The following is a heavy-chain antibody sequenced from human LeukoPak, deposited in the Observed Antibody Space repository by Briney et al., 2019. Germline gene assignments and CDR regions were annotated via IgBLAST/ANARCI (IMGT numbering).Heavy chain of an antibody. CDR1: GGTFSSYA. Sequence: SVKVSCKASGGTFSSYAISWVRQAPGQGLEWMGGIIPIFGTANYAQKFQGRVTITADESTSTAYMELSSLRSEDTAVYYCARDGGEYSGSMDVWGKGTTVTVSS. CDR3: ARDGGEYSGSMDV. CDR2: IIPIFGTA. D-gene: IGHD6-6*01. V-gene: IGHV1-69*13. J-gene: IGHJ6*04.